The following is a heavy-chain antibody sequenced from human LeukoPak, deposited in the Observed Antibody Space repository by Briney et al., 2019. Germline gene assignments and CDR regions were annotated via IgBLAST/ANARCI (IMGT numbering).Heavy chain of an antibody. CDR1: GFTFSSYG. CDR3: ERDSQWLPVYGMDV. Sequence: GGSLRLSCAASGFTFSSYGMHWVRQAPGKGLEWVAVISYDGSNKYYADSVKGRFTISRDNSKNTLYLQMNSLRAEDTAVYYCERDSQWLPVYGMDVWGQGTTVTVSS. D-gene: IGHD6-19*01. J-gene: IGHJ6*02. V-gene: IGHV3-30*03. CDR2: ISYDGSNK.